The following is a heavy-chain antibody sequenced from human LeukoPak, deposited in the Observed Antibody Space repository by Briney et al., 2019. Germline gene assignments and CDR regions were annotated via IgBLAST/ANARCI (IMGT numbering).Heavy chain of an antibody. Sequence: SETLSLTCTVSGGSISTFYWSWIRQRPGKGLEWIGYIYYSGTTNYNPSLKSRVTMSVDTSKNQFSLKLSSVTAADTAVYYCARDRYYGGNVRNYFDYWGQGTLVTVSS. CDR3: ARDRYYGGNVRNYFDY. V-gene: IGHV4-59*12. CDR2: IYYSGTT. CDR1: GGSISTFY. D-gene: IGHD2-21*01. J-gene: IGHJ4*02.